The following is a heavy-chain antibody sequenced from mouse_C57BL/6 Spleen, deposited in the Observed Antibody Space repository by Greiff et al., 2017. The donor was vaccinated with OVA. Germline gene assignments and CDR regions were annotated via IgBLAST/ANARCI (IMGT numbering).Heavy chain of an antibody. CDR1: GYSFTSYY. V-gene: IGHV1-66*01. Sequence: VQLQQSGPELVKPGASVKISCKASGYSFTSYYIHWVKQRPGQGLEWIGWIYPGSGNTKYNEKFKGKATLTADTSSSTAYMQLSSLTSEDSAVYYCAKEIDSSGYFDYWGQGTTLTVSS. J-gene: IGHJ2*01. CDR3: AKEIDSSGYFDY. D-gene: IGHD3-2*02. CDR2: IYPGSGNT.